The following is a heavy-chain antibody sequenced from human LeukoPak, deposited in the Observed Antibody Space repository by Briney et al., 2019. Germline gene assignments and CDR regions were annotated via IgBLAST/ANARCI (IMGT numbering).Heavy chain of an antibody. D-gene: IGHD3-10*01. Sequence: PSETLSLTCAVYGGSFSGYYWSWIRQPPGKGLEWIGEINHSGSTNYNPSLKSRVTISVDTSKNQFSLKLSSVTAADTAVYYCAGLELLWFGELINYYYGMDVWGQGTTVTVSS. CDR3: AGLELLWFGELINYYYGMDV. J-gene: IGHJ6*02. CDR2: INHSGST. V-gene: IGHV4-34*01. CDR1: GGSFSGYY.